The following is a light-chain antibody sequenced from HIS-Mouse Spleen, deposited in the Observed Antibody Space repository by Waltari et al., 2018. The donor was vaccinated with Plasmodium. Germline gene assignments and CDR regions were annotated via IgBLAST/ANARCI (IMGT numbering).Light chain of an antibody. J-gene: IGKJ2*01. CDR1: QSVSRIY. CDR3: QQYGSAPYT. Sequence: ELVLTQSPGTLSLSPGERATLSPRASQSVSRIYLAWYQQKPGQAPRLLIYGESGSATDIPDRFRGSGSGTDFTLTISRLEPEDFAVYYCQQYGSAPYTFGQGTKLEIK. CDR2: GES. V-gene: IGKV3-20*01.